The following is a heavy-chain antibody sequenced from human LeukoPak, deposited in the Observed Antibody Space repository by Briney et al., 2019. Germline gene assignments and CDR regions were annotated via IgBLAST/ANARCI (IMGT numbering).Heavy chain of an antibody. V-gene: IGHV3-23*01. CDR1: GFTFSTYA. D-gene: IGHD3-22*01. J-gene: IGHJ3*02. CDR3: AKAYNYYDSTDAFDI. CDR2: ISGSGVTT. Sequence: GGSLRLSCAASGFTFSTYAMSWVRQAPGKGLEWVSAISGSGVTTYYADSVKGRFTISRDNSKNTLDLEMNSLRAEGTAVYYCAKAYNYYDSTDAFDIWGQGTMVTVSS.